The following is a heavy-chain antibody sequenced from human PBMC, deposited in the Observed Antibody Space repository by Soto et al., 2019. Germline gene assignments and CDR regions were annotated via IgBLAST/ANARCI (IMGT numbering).Heavy chain of an antibody. CDR1: GGSISSYY. Sequence: SETLSLTCTVSGGSISSYYWSWIRQPPGKGLEWIGYIYYSGSTNYNPSLKSRVTISVDTSKNQFSLKLSSVTAADTAVYYCARVLRSSWYRPLNNWFDPWGQGTLVTVSS. CDR3: ARVLRSSWYRPLNNWFDP. CDR2: IYYSGST. D-gene: IGHD6-13*01. J-gene: IGHJ5*02. V-gene: IGHV4-59*01.